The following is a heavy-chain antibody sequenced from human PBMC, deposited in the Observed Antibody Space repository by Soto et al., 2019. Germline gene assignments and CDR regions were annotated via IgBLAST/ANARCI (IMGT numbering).Heavy chain of an antibody. Sequence: ASVKVSCKASGYTFTSYAMHWVRQAPGQRLEWMGWINAGNGNTNYAQKFQGRVTITADESTSTAYMELSSLRSEDTAVYYCARDGPSPYSGSSDYWFDPWGQGTLVTVSS. V-gene: IGHV1-3*01. CDR2: INAGNGNT. D-gene: IGHD1-26*01. CDR3: ARDGPSPYSGSSDYWFDP. CDR1: GYTFTSYA. J-gene: IGHJ5*02.